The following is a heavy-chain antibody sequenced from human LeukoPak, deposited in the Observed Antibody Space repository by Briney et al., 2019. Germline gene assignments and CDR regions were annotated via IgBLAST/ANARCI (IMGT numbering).Heavy chain of an antibody. V-gene: IGHV5-51*01. Sequence: GASLKISCQTSGSSFSNFWIAWVRQPPHKGLEWMGFIYPGDSDTRYSPSFQGHVTISADKSLTTVYLQWNNLKASDTAMYYCARPLDYDGNLDALDIWGQGTLVTVSS. D-gene: IGHD4-23*01. CDR1: GSSFSNFW. J-gene: IGHJ3*02. CDR3: ARPLDYDGNLDALDI. CDR2: IYPGDSDT.